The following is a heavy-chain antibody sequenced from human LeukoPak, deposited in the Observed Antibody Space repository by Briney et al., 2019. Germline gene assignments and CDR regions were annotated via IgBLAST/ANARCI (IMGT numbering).Heavy chain of an antibody. CDR2: INPNSGGT. CDR3: ASSSGDDAFDV. V-gene: IGHV1-2*02. Sequence: ASVKVSCKASGGTFSSYAISWVRQAPGQGLEWMGWINPNSGGTNYAQKFQGRVTMTRDTSISTAYMELSRLRSDDTAVYYCASSSGDDAFDVWGQGTMVTVSS. CDR1: GGTFSSYA. D-gene: IGHD3-10*01. J-gene: IGHJ3*01.